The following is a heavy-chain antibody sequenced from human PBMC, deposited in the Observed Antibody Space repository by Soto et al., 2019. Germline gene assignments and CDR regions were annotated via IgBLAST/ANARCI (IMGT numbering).Heavy chain of an antibody. CDR2: INHSGST. Sequence: SETLSLTCAVYGGSFSGYYWSWIRQPPGKGLEWIGEINHSGSTNYNPSLKSRVTISVDTSKNQFSLKLSSVTAADTAVYYCARSPPYYDILTGYYYYFDYWGQGTLVTVSS. J-gene: IGHJ4*02. D-gene: IGHD3-9*01. V-gene: IGHV4-34*01. CDR3: ARSPPYYDILTGYYYYFDY. CDR1: GGSFSGYY.